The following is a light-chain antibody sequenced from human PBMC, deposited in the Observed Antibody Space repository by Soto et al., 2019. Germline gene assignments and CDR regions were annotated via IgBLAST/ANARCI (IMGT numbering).Light chain of an antibody. CDR1: QSISTW. J-gene: IGKJ1*01. CDR3: QQYNSYSKT. V-gene: IGKV1-5*03. CDR2: KAS. Sequence: DIQMTQSPSALSASVGDTVTITCRASQSISTWLAWYQQKSGKAPKLLIYKASSLESGVTSRFSGSGSGTEFTLTISSLLPDDVATYYCQQYNSYSKTCGQGSKVEVK.